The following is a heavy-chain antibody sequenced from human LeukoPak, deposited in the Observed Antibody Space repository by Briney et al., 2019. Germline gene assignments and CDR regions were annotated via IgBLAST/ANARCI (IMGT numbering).Heavy chain of an antibody. CDR1: RFTVSSNY. D-gene: IGHD2-15*01. CDR2: IYSGGST. V-gene: IGHV3-66*01. CDR3: AGGYCSGGSCIDAFDI. Sequence: GESLKISCAASRFTVSSNYMSWVRQAPGKGLEWVSVIYSGGSTYYADSVKGRFTISRDNSKNTLYLQMNSLRAEDTAVYYCAGGYCSGGSCIDAFDIWGQGTMVTVSS. J-gene: IGHJ3*02.